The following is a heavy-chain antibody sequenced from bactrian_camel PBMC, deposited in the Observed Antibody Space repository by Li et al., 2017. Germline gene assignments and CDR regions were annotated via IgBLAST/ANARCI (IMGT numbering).Heavy chain of an antibody. Sequence: HVQLVESGVGLVQPGGSLRLSCAASGFTFSNYFMSWVRRSPGKGLEWVSGIWSDGTHTDYADSVKGRFAISRDNAKNTLYLQMNSLKPEDTAMYYCAARGPYCYTKLSVRDFTYWGQGTQVTVS. CDR2: IWSDGTHT. CDR3: AARGPYCYTKLSVRDFTY. CDR1: GFTFSNYF. D-gene: IGHD2*01. J-gene: IGHJ6*01. V-gene: IGHV3S6*01.